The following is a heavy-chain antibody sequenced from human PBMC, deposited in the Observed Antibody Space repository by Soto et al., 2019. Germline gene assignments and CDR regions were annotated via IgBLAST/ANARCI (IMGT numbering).Heavy chain of an antibody. Sequence: QVQLQESGPGLVKPSETLSLTCTVSGGSVSRFYWSWIRQPPGKGLEWIAYIYNSGSTNYNPSLKSRVSISVDTSKNELSLRLKSVTAADTAVYYCARERTARSGYYSWGQGTLVTVSS. J-gene: IGHJ4*02. V-gene: IGHV4-59*02. CDR3: ARERTARSGYYS. D-gene: IGHD3-3*01. CDR2: IYNSGST. CDR1: GGSVSRFY.